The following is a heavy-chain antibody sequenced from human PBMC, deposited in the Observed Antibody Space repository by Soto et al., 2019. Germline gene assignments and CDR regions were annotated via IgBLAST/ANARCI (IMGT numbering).Heavy chain of an antibody. V-gene: IGHV3-53*01. CDR2: IYSAGNT. J-gene: IGHJ4*02. D-gene: IGHD4-17*01. CDR1: GFTVSNNY. Sequence: WGSLRLSCSASGFTVSNNYISWVRQAPGKGLEGVSVIYSAGNTFYSDSVKGRFTISRDNSKNTLYLQMSSLRAEDTAVYYCATSPGRNYWGQGTLVTVSS. CDR3: ATSPGRNY.